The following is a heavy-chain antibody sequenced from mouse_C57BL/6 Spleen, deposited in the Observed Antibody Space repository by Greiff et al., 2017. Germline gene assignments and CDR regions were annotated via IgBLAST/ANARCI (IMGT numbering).Heavy chain of an antibody. D-gene: IGHD2-4*01. J-gene: IGHJ3*01. Sequence: EVKLQESGPGLVKPSQSLSLTCSVTGYSITSGYYWNWIRQFPGNKLEWMGYISYDGSNNYNPSLKNRISITRDTSKNQFFLKLNSVTTEDTATYYCARVGYDYDEFAYWGQGTLVTVSA. CDR1: GYSITSGYY. V-gene: IGHV3-6*01. CDR3: ARVGYDYDEFAY. CDR2: ISYDGSN.